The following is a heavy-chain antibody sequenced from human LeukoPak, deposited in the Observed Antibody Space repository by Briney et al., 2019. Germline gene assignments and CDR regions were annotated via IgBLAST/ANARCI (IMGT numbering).Heavy chain of an antibody. CDR1: GYTFTSYY. CDR3: ARSIPRRRYYDYVWGSYRSTDYFDY. D-gene: IGHD3-16*02. Sequence: GASVKVSCKASGYTFTSYYMHWVRQAPGQGLEWMGIINPSGGSTSYAQKFQGRVTMTRDTSTSTVYMELSSLRSLDTAVYYCARSIPRRRYYDYVWGSYRSTDYFDYWGQGTLVTVSS. J-gene: IGHJ4*02. CDR2: INPSGGST. V-gene: IGHV1-46*01.